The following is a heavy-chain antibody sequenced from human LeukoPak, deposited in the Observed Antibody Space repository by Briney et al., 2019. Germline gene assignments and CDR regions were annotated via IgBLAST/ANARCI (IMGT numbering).Heavy chain of an antibody. CDR3: ASARDPHFDY. CDR1: GFTFINYW. Sequence: GGSLRLSCTASGFTFINYWMNWVRQAPGKGLEWVANIKRDGSEKYYVGSVKGRFTISRDNAKNSLYLQMNSLRAEDTAVYYCASARDPHFDYWGQGTLVTVSS. CDR2: IKRDGSEK. J-gene: IGHJ4*02. V-gene: IGHV3-7*02.